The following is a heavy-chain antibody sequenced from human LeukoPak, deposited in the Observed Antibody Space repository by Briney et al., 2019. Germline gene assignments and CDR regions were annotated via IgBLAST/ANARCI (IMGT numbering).Heavy chain of an antibody. D-gene: IGHD3-10*01. CDR1: GFIFSDYY. CDR3: ARLRRVRDNDSRFGDF. J-gene: IGHJ4*02. V-gene: IGHV3-11*01. CDR2: ISSSGNTI. Sequence: GGSLRLSCAASGFIFSDYYMSWIRQAPGKGLEWVSCISSSGNTIYYADSVKGRFTISRDNAENSLYLQMNSLRAEDTAVYYCARLRRVRDNDSRFGDFWGQGTLVTVSS.